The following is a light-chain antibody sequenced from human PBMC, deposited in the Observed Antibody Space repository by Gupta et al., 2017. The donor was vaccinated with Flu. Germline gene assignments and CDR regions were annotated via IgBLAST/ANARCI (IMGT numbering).Light chain of an antibody. V-gene: IGLV2-14*01. CDR1: SSDVGGYNY. CDR3: NSHTSSNTPV. CDR2: GVS. Sequence: QSALTQPASVSGSPGQSITISCTGTSSDVGGYNYVSWYQHHPGKAPKLINDGVSNRPSGVSNRFSGSKSGNTASLTISGLQAEDEADYYCNSHTSSNTPVFGGGTKLTVL. J-gene: IGLJ2*01.